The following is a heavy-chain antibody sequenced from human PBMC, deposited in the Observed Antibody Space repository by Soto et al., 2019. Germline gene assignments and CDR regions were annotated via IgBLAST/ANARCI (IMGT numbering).Heavy chain of an antibody. CDR1: GGSISSSIYY. CDR2: IYYIGSR. J-gene: IGHJ6*02. CDR3: ARQSWGSYYYYYGMDV. Sequence: SETLSLTCTVSGGSISSSIYYWGWIRQPPGKGLQSIGSIYYIGSRYYNPSLKSQVTISVDTYKNQFSLKLSSVTAADTAVYYCARQSWGSYYYYYGMDVWGQRTTVT. V-gene: IGHV4-39*01. D-gene: IGHD3-16*01.